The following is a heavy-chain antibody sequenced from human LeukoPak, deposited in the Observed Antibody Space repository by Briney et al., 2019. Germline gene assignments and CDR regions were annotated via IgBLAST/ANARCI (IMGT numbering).Heavy chain of an antibody. Sequence: PSETLSLTCTVSGYSISSGYYWGWIRQPPGKGLEWIGSINHSGSTNYNPSLKSRVTISVDTSKNQFSLKLSSVTAADTAVYYCARVGCSGGSCYWSDYWGQGTLVTVSS. CDR1: GYSISSGYY. J-gene: IGHJ4*02. CDR3: ARVGCSGGSCYWSDY. CDR2: INHSGST. V-gene: IGHV4-38-2*02. D-gene: IGHD2-15*01.